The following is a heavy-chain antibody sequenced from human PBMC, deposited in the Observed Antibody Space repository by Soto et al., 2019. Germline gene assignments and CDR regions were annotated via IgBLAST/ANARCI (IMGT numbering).Heavy chain of an antibody. CDR2: INAGNGNT. J-gene: IGHJ5*02. CDR1: GYTFTSYA. CDR3: AREMVVAAAPPRAGNNWFDP. Sequence: ASVKVSCKASGYTFTSYAMHWVRQAPGQRLEWMGWINAGNGNTKYSQKFQGRVTITRDTSASTAYMELSSLRSEDTAVYYCAREMVVAAAPPRAGNNWFDPWGQGTLVTVSS. V-gene: IGHV1-3*01. D-gene: IGHD2-15*01.